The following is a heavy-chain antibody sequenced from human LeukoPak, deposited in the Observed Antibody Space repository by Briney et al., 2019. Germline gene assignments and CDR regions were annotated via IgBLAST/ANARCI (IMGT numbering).Heavy chain of an antibody. CDR2: ISATGGSK. CDR1: GFTFSSYA. Sequence: RPGGSLRLSCAASGFTFSSYAMAWVRQAPGKGLAWVSSISATGGSKSYADSVKAGISISRDNSKNTLYLQMNSLRAEDTAVYYCAKTPDYYYVSGDYYYYMDVWGKGTTVTVSS. J-gene: IGHJ6*03. D-gene: IGHD3-22*01. V-gene: IGHV3-23*01. CDR3: AKTPDYYYVSGDYYYYMDV.